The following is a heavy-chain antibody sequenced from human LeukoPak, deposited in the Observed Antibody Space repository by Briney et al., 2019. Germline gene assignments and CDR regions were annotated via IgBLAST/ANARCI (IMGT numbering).Heavy chain of an antibody. CDR2: IRYDGSNK. CDR3: ACSVVIPAAIHGAFDI. Sequence: GGSLRLSCAASAFTFRSNGIHWVRQAPGKGLGWVAFIRYDGSNKYYADSVRGRFTISRDNSKNTLYLQMNSLRAEDTAVYYCACSVVIPAAIHGAFDIWGQGTMVTVSS. J-gene: IGHJ3*02. CDR1: AFTFRSNG. D-gene: IGHD2-2*02. V-gene: IGHV3-30*02.